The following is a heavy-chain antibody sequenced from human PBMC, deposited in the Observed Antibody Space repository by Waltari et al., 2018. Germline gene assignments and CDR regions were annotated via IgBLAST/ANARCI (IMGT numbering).Heavy chain of an antibody. CDR3: ASHRPGGYGMDV. V-gene: IGHV3-74*01. CDR2: MTSEGGRT. J-gene: IGHJ6*02. CDR1: GFLLSRCW. D-gene: IGHD2-15*01. Sequence: EVQLVESGGGLVQPGGSLRLSCAASGFLLSRCWMPWVRQVPGTGLGWVSAMTSEGGRTRYADSVKGRFTISRDNAKNTLYLQMNSLRADDTAVYYCASHRPGGYGMDVWGHGTTVTVSS.